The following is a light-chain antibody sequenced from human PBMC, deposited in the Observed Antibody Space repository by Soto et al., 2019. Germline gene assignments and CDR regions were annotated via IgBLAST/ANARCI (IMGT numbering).Light chain of an antibody. J-gene: IGKJ1*01. V-gene: IGKV3-15*01. CDR2: GAS. CDR3: QQYNNWPRT. CDR1: QTVSTF. Sequence: VLVQTPTTLSLSPGERATLSCRAIQTVSTFLAWYQQKPGQAPRLIIYGASTRATGIPARFSGSGSGTEFTLTISSLQSEDFAVYYCQQYNNWPRTFGQGTKVDI.